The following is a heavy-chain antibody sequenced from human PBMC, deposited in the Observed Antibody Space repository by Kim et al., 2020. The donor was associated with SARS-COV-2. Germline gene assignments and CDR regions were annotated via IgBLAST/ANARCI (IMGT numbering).Heavy chain of an antibody. D-gene: IGHD5-12*01. V-gene: IGHV7-4-1*02. CDR3: ARGYSVYGGYGMDV. Sequence: ASVKVSCKASGYTFTSYAMNWVRQAPGQGLEWMGWINTNTGNPTYAQGFTGRFVFSLDTSVSTAYLQISSLKAEDTAVYYCARGYSVYGGYGMDVWGQGTTVTVSS. J-gene: IGHJ6*02. CDR2: INTNTGNP. CDR1: GYTFTSYA.